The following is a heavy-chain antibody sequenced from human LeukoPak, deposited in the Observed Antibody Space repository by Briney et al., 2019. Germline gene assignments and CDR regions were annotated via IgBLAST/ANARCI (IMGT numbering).Heavy chain of an antibody. CDR3: ARNLAGHFGGFYFDD. D-gene: IGHD2-21*01. J-gene: IGHJ4*02. CDR2: VYYSGST. CDR1: GDSISSSTYY. Sequence: SETLSLTCTVSGDSISSSTYYWGWIRQPPGKGLECIGTVYYSGSTYYHPSLKSRVTITVDTSKNQFSLKLSSVTAADTAVYYCARNLAGHFGGFYFDDWGQGTLVTVSS. V-gene: IGHV4-39*07.